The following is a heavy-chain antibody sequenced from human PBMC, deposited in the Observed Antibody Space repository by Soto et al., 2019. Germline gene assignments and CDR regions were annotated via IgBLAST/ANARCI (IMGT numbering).Heavy chain of an antibody. J-gene: IGHJ4*02. Sequence: GGSLRLSCAASGFTFSDYYMSWIRQAPGKGLEWVSYISSSSSYTNYADSVKGRFTISRDNAKNSLYLQMNSLRAEDTAVYYCARDRAYGSSGYYYAWAIDYFVYWGQGALVTVSS. D-gene: IGHD3-22*01. CDR2: ISSSSSYT. CDR1: GFTFSDYY. CDR3: ARDRAYGSSGYYYAWAIDYFVY. V-gene: IGHV3-11*06.